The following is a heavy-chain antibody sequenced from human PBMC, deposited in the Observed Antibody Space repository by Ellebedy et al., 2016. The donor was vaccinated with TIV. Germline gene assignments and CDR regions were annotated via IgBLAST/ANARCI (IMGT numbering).Heavy chain of an antibody. V-gene: IGHV3-48*02. Sequence: GGSLRLSXAASGFTFSSYSMNWVRQAPGKGLEWVSYISSSSSIIYYADSVKGRFTISRDNAKNSLYLQMNSLRDEDTAVYYCARESSSGLLDYYYGMDVWGQGTTVTVSS. CDR2: ISSSSSII. J-gene: IGHJ6*02. CDR3: ARESSSGLLDYYYGMDV. CDR1: GFTFSSYS. D-gene: IGHD6-19*01.